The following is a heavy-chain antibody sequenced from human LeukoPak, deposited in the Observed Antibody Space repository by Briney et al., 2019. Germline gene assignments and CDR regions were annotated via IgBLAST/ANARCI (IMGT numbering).Heavy chain of an antibody. J-gene: IGHJ6*02. CDR3: ARDRVVVVPAALYYYGMDV. D-gene: IGHD2-2*01. Sequence: SETLSLTCAVSGGSISSYYWSWIRQPPGKGLEWIGYIYYSGSTNYNPSLKSRVTISVDTSKNQFSLKLSSVTAADTAVYYCARDRVVVVPAALYYYGMDVWGQGTTVTVSS. CDR1: GGSISSYY. V-gene: IGHV4-59*01. CDR2: IYYSGST.